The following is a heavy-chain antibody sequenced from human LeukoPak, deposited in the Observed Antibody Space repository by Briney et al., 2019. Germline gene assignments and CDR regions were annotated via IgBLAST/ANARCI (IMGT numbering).Heavy chain of an antibody. V-gene: IGHV1-2*02. D-gene: IGHD2-8*01. CDR2: INPNSGGT. J-gene: IGHJ6*02. Sequence: ASVKVSCKASGYTFTGYYMHWVRQAPGQGLEWMGWINPNSGGTNYAQKFQGRVTMTRNTPISTAYMELSRLRSDDTAVYYCARDATYCTNGVCYYYYGMDVWGQGTTVTVSS. CDR3: ARDATYCTNGVCYYYYGMDV. CDR1: GYTFTGYY.